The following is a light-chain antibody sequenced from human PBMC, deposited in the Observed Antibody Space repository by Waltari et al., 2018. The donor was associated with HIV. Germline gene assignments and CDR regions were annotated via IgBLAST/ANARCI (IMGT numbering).Light chain of an antibody. CDR2: EVN. Sequence: QPALTQPPSASGSPGQSLTRPCTGTSRDLGPYTYVSWYQQHPGRAPNLLIYEVNKRPSGVPDRFSGSKSANTASLTVSGLQVADEADYYCSSYAGNNNYVFGTGTRVTVL. V-gene: IGLV2-8*01. CDR3: SSYAGNNNYV. CDR1: SRDLGPYTY. J-gene: IGLJ1*01.